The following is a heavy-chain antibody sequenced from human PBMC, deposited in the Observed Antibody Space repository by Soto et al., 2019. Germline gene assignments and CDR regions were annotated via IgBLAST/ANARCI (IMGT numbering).Heavy chain of an antibody. CDR1: GGTISGYY. J-gene: IGHJ5*02. Sequence: ETLSHTCSVSGGTISGYYWTWIRQPAGKGLEWIGRIYSSGNTKYNPSLQSRVTTSLDTSNNQFSLRLTTVTAADTAVYYCARGQRFSDWFDPWGQGTLVTVSS. CDR2: IYSSGNT. CDR3: ARGQRFSDWFDP. D-gene: IGHD3-3*01. V-gene: IGHV4-4*07.